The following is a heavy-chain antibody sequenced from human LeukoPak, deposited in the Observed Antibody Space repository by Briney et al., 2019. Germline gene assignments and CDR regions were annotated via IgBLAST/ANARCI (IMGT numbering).Heavy chain of an antibody. CDR3: ARGGRIVVVVAARRYNWFDP. V-gene: IGHV4-34*01. CDR2: INHSGST. Sequence: PSETLSLTCAVYGGSFSGYYWSWIRQPPGKGLEWIGEINHSGSTNHNPSLKSRVTISVDTSKNQFSLKLSSVTAADTAVYYCARGGRIVVVVAARRYNWFDPWGQGTLVTVSS. CDR1: GGSFSGYY. J-gene: IGHJ5*02. D-gene: IGHD2-15*01.